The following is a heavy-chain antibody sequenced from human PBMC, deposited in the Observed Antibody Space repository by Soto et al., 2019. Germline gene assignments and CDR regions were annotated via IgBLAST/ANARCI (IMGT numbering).Heavy chain of an antibody. V-gene: IGHV4-61*01. D-gene: IGHD1-26*01. CDR3: ARDYGSSGLYDY. J-gene: IGHJ4*02. Sequence: PSETLSLTCTVSGGSVSSGSYYWSWIRQPPGKGLEWIGYIYYSGSTNYNPSLKSRVTISVDTSKNQFSLKLSSVTAADTAVYYCARDYGSSGLYDYWGQGTLVTVS. CDR2: IYYSGST. CDR1: GGSVSSGSYY.